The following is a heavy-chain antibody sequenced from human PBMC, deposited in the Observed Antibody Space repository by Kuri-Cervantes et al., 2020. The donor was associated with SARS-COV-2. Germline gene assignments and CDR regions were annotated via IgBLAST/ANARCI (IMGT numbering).Heavy chain of an antibody. CDR2: FKSKTAGGTT. D-gene: IGHD6-19*01. CDR1: GAIFSDYY. Sequence: GGSLRPSCTASGAIFSDYYITWIRQTPGKGLEWVGRFKSKTAGGTTVYAAPVQGRYTIARDASRNTLYLQMNRLKTVDTGVYYCATGTTGVWYRRDFDYWGLGTLVTVSS. CDR3: ATGTTGVWYRRDFDY. J-gene: IGHJ4*02. V-gene: IGHV3-15*01.